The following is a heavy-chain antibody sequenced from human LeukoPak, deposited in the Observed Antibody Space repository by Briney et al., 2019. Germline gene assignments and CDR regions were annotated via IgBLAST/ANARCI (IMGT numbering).Heavy chain of an antibody. V-gene: IGHV1-69*13. CDR1: GGTFRRYD. Sequence: SVKVSCTASGGTFRRYDISWVRQAPGHGLERMGENTPISCTAKYAQKFQGRVTITADESTSTAYMELSSLRSEDTAVYYCARVPIQWGSSGYYPYWGQGTLVTVSS. CDR3: ARVPIQWGSSGYYPY. CDR2: NTPISCTA. J-gene: IGHJ4*02. D-gene: IGHD3-22*01.